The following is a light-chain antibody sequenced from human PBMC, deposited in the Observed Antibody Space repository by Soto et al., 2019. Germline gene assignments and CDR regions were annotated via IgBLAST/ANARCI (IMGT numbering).Light chain of an antibody. CDR2: EVN. Sequence: QSALTQPPSAPGSPGQSVTISCTGNSSDVGGYKYVSWYQQHPDKAPKLMIFEVNKRPSGVPDRFSGSKSGNTASLTVSGLQAEDQADYYCSSYAGINNLGVFGTGTKVTVL. J-gene: IGLJ1*01. V-gene: IGLV2-8*01. CDR1: SSDVGGYKY. CDR3: SSYAGINNLGV.